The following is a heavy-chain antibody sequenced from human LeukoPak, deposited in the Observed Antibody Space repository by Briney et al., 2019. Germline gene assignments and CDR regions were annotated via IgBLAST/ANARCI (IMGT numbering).Heavy chain of an antibody. V-gene: IGHV4-34*01. CDR1: GGSFSGYY. CDR2: INHSGST. D-gene: IGHD3-10*01. J-gene: IGHJ3*02. Sequence: SETLSLTCAVYGGSFSGYYWSWIRQPPGKGLEWIGEINHSGSTNYNPSLKSRVTISVDTSKNQFSLKLCSVTAADTAVYYCARRYYGSGSYFRGAFDIWGQGTMVTVSS. CDR3: ARRYYGSGSYFRGAFDI.